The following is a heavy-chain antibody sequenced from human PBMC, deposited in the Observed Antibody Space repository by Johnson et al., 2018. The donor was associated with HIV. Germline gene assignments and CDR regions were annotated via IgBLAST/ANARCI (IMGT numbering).Heavy chain of an antibody. Sequence: VHLVESGGGLVQPGGSLRLSCAASGFTFSTSSMRWVRQAPGKGLGWVANISHDGVEKYYVDSVKGRFTISRDNTTNSLFLQMNIVRDEDTAVYYCVRGGAVAGSSGFDIWGQGTKVTVSS. V-gene: IGHV3-7*01. J-gene: IGHJ3*02. CDR3: VRGGAVAGSSGFDI. D-gene: IGHD6-19*01. CDR1: GFTFSTSS. CDR2: ISHDGVEK.